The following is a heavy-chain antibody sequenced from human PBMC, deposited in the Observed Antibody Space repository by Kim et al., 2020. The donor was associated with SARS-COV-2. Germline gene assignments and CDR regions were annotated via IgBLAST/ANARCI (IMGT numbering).Heavy chain of an antibody. Sequence: NPSLNGGATISVDTSKNQFSLRLSSVTAADTAVFYCARHAGMYLSSWFDPWGQGTLVAVSS. CDR3: ARHAGMYLSSWFDP. V-gene: IGHV4-39*01. J-gene: IGHJ5*02. D-gene: IGHD2-2*01.